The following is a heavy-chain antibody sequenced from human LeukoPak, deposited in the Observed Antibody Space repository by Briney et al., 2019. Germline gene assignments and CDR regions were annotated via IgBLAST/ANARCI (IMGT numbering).Heavy chain of an antibody. D-gene: IGHD3-3*01. CDR3: ARDQADNDFWSGYYDY. J-gene: IGHJ4*02. Sequence: GASVKVSCKAPGYTFHSYYMNWGLQVSVQVLEWIALINPSGGSISYAQKFQGRVTMTRDTSTSTVYMELSSLRSEDTAVYYCARDQADNDFWSGYYDYWGQGTLVTVSS. CDR1: GYTFHSYY. CDR2: INPSGGSI. V-gene: IGHV1-46*02.